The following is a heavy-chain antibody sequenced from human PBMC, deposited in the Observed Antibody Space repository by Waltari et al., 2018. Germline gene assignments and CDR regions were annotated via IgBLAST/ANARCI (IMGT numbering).Heavy chain of an antibody. D-gene: IGHD5-12*01. Sequence: QVQLQQWGAGLLKPSETLSLTCAVYGGSFSGYYWSWIRQPPGKGLEWIGEINHSGSTNHNPSLKSPVTISVDTSKNQFSLKLSSVTAADTAVYYCARAGSTVPLVARRPYYFDYWGQGTLVTVSS. V-gene: IGHV4-34*01. J-gene: IGHJ4*02. CDR1: GGSFSGYY. CDR2: INHSGST. CDR3: ARAGSTVPLVARRPYYFDY.